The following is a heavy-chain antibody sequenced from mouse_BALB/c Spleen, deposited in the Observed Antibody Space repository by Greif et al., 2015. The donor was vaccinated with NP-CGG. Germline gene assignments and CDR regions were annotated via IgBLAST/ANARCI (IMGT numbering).Heavy chain of an antibody. J-gene: IGHJ3*01. D-gene: IGHD1-1*01. V-gene: IGHV1-7*01. CDR3: ATTVVATFAY. Sequence: QVQLKDSGAELAKPGASVKMSCKASGYTFTSYWMHWVKQRPGQGLEWIGYINPSTGYTEYNQKFKDKATLTADKSSSTAYMQLSSLTSEDSAVYYCATTVVATFAYWGQGTLVTVSA. CDR1: GYTFTSYW. CDR2: INPSTGYT.